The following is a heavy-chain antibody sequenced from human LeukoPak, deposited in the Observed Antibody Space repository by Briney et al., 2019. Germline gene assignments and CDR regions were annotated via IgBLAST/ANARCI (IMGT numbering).Heavy chain of an antibody. Sequence: SVKVSCKASGGTFSSYAISWVRQAPGQGLEWMGRIIPIFGTANYAQEFQGRVAITTDESTSTAYMELSSLRSEDTAVYYCARDCSSTSCYGQLPSYYFDYWGQGTLVTVSS. J-gene: IGHJ4*02. CDR2: IIPIFGTA. D-gene: IGHD2-2*01. V-gene: IGHV1-69*05. CDR1: GGTFSSYA. CDR3: ARDCSSTSCYGQLPSYYFDY.